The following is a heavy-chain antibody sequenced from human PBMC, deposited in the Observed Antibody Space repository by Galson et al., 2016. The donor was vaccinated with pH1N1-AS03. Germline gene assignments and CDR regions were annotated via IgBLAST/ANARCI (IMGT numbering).Heavy chain of an antibody. V-gene: IGHV1-69*04. CDR3: ARDVNYGMDV. CDR1: GGTFSSYA. CDR2: IIPIVGIT. J-gene: IGHJ6*02. Sequence: SVKVSCKVSGGTFSSYAISWVRQAPGQGLEWMARIIPIVGITNFAQRFQGRATTTADKSRTTAYMELSSLRFEDTAVYYCARDVNYGMDVWGQGTTVTVSS.